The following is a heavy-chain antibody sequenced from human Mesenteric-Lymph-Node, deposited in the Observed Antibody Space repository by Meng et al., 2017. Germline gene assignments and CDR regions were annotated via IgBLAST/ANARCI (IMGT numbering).Heavy chain of an antibody. CDR3: ARVGEGGLDY. V-gene: IGHV3-23*01. CDR2: ISGSGGST. CDR1: GFTFSSYA. J-gene: IGHJ4*02. Sequence: GGSLRLSCAASGFTFSSYAMSWVRQAPGKGLEWVSAISGSGGSTYYADSVKGRFAISRDNSKNTLYLQMNSLRAEDTAVYYCARVGEGGLDYWGQGTLVTVSS. D-gene: IGHD3-16*01.